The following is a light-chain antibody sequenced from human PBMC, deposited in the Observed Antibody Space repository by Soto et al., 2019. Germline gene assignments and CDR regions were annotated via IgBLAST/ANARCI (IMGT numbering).Light chain of an antibody. V-gene: IGKV1-12*01. CDR3: QQAASFTIT. CDR2: TGS. J-gene: IGKJ5*01. Sequence: IQMTQSPSYVSASVGDRVTITCRATQGIKNWLAWYQQKPGKAPNLXIYTGSSLQSGVPSRFSGSGAGTDFTRTINSLQPEDVETDYCQQAASFTITFGQGTRLEIK. CDR1: QGIKNW.